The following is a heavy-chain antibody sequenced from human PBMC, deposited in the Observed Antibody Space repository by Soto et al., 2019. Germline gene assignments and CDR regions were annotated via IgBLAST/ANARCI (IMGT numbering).Heavy chain of an antibody. CDR1: GGSFSGYY. CDR3: ATRIAAAGTAPYYFDY. Sequence: ETLSLTCAVYGGSFSGYYWSWIRQPPGKGLEWIGEINHSGSTNYNPSLKSRVTISVDTSKNQFSLKLSSVTAADTAVYYCATRIAAAGTAPYYFDYWGQGTLVTVSS. CDR2: INHSGST. J-gene: IGHJ4*02. D-gene: IGHD6-13*01. V-gene: IGHV4-34*01.